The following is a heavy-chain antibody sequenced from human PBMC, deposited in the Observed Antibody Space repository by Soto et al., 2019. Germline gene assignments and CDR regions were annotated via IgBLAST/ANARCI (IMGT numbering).Heavy chain of an antibody. D-gene: IGHD2-15*01. Sequence: PSETLSLTCAVYGGSFSGYSWSWIRQPPGTGLEWIGEINHSGGTNYNPSLKSRVTISVDTSKNQFSLKPSSVTAADTAVYYCARGQVGSYVYYYYYGMDVWGQGTTVTVS. CDR1: GGSFSGYS. J-gene: IGHJ6*02. CDR3: ARGQVGSYVYYYYYGMDV. V-gene: IGHV4-34*01. CDR2: INHSGGT.